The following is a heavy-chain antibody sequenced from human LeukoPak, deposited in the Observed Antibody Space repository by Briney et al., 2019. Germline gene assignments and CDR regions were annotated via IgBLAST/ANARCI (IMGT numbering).Heavy chain of an antibody. Sequence: GGPLRLSCTASGFAFGDYSMNWVRQAPGKGLEWVGFIRSKAYGGTTEYAASVKGRFTISRDDSKSIAYLQMNSLKTEDTAVYYCTRGRRATHDYWGQGTLVTVSS. J-gene: IGHJ4*02. CDR1: GFAFGDYS. CDR2: IRSKAYGGTT. CDR3: TRGRRATHDY. V-gene: IGHV3-49*04. D-gene: IGHD1-26*01.